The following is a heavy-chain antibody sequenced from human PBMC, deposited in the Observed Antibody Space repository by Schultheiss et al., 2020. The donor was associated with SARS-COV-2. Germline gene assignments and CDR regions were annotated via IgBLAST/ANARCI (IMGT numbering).Heavy chain of an antibody. CDR2: IHNDGST. Sequence: GGSLRLSCAASGLTVSRSYMSWVRQAPGKGLEWVSVIHNDGSTYYADSVKGRFTISRDNSKNTLYLQMSSLRAEDTAVYYCVMGSGWFLRARLLDYWGQGTLVTVSS. CDR1: GLTVSRSY. CDR3: VMGSGWFLRARLLDY. J-gene: IGHJ4*02. V-gene: IGHV3-66*02. D-gene: IGHD6-19*01.